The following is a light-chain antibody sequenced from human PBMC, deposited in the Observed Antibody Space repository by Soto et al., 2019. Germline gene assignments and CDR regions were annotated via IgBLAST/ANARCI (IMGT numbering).Light chain of an antibody. CDR3: SSYAERNSVL. CDR2: GVS. Sequence: QSALTQPRSVSGSPGQSVTISCTGTNSDVGGYNYVSWYQQYPGKAPKLMISGVSERPSGVPDRFSGSKSGSTAFLTVSGVQAEDEADYYCSSYAERNSVLFGGGTKLTVL. V-gene: IGLV2-11*01. CDR1: NSDVGGYNY. J-gene: IGLJ3*02.